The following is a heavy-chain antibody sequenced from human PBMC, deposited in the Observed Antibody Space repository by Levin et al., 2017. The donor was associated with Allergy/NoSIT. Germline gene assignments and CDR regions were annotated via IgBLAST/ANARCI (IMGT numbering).Heavy chain of an antibody. D-gene: IGHD5-12*01. J-gene: IGHJ4*02. Sequence: SETLSLTCAVYGGSFSGYYWSWIRQPPGKGLEWIGEINHSGSTNYNPSLKSRVTISVDTSKNQFSLKLSSVTAADTAVYYCARGGGYSGYDLIRQQPAKGVSYFDYWGQGTLVTVSS. CDR2: INHSGST. CDR3: ARGGGYSGYDLIRQQPAKGVSYFDY. CDR1: GGSFSGYY. V-gene: IGHV4-34*01.